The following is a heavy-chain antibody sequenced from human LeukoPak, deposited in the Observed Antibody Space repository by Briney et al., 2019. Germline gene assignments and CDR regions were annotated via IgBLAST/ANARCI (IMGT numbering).Heavy chain of an antibody. V-gene: IGHV3-20*01. J-gene: IGHJ6*02. Sequence: PGGSLRLSCAASGFTFDDYGMSWVRQAPGKGLEWVSGINWNGGSTGYADSVKGRFTISRDNAKNSLYLQMNSLRAEDTALYHCARDSQTYYYDSSGYYPGWGVYGMDVWGQGTTVTVSS. CDR1: GFTFDDYG. CDR2: INWNGGST. CDR3: ARDSQTYYYDSSGYYPGWGVYGMDV. D-gene: IGHD3-22*01.